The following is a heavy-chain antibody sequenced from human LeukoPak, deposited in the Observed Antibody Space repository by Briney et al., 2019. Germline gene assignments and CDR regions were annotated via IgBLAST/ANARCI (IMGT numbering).Heavy chain of an antibody. D-gene: IGHD6-13*01. CDR3: ARESGIAAALDL. Sequence: GGSLTLSCVVSGFNFGNFAMHWVRQPLGKGLEWVAVISHDGRTKYYADSMKGRITISRDNSKNTLFLQMNNLRSEDTAVYYCARESGIAAALDLWGQGTLVTVSS. CDR2: ISHDGRTK. J-gene: IGHJ5*02. V-gene: IGHV3-30*04. CDR1: GFNFGNFA.